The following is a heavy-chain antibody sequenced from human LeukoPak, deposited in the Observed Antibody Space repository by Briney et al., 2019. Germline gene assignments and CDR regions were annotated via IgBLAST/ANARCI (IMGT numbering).Heavy chain of an antibody. J-gene: IGHJ4*02. Sequence: SETLALTCSVSGGSISSSSYHWGWIRQSPGKGLEWIGSMYYRGTTYENSSLKSRLTLSIDTSNNHFSLKLTSVTAADTAVYFCAREYSRSVVAGSRPDLWDQGLLVTVSS. V-gene: IGHV4-39*02. CDR1: GGSISSSSYH. CDR3: AREYSRSVVAGSRPDL. CDR2: MYYRGTT. D-gene: IGHD2-21*01.